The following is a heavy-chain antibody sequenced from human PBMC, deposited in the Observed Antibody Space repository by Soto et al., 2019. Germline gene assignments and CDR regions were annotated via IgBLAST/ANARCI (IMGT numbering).Heavy chain of an antibody. CDR2: IYSGGST. D-gene: IGHD2-8*01. Sequence: PGGSLRLSCAVSGFNVRANYMSWVRQAPGKGLEWVSVIYSGGSTYYADSVKGRFTISRDNSKNTLYLQMNSLRAEDTAVYYCARDGGCTNGVCPYPYYYGMDVWGQGTTVTVSS. V-gene: IGHV3-53*01. CDR3: ARDGGCTNGVCPYPYYYGMDV. CDR1: GFNVRANY. J-gene: IGHJ6*02.